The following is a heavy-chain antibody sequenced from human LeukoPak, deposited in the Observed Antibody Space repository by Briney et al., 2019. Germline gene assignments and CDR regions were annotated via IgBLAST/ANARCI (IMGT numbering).Heavy chain of an antibody. CDR2: INHSGST. V-gene: IGHV4-34*09. J-gene: IGHJ5*02. CDR3: ARAQTRHWFDP. CDR1: GGSFSGYY. Sequence: SETLSLTCAVYGGSFSGYYWSWIRQPPGKGLEWIGEINHSGSTNYNPSLKSRVTISVDTSKNQFSLKLSSVTAADTAVYYCARAQTRHWFDPWGQGTLVTVSS.